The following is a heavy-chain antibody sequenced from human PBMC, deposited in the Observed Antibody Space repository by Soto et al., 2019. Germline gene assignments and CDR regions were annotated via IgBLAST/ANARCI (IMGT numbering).Heavy chain of an antibody. CDR1: GFTFNSYA. V-gene: IGHV3-30-3*01. CDR3: ARRYYDSSGYHSGYYYGMDV. CDR2: ISYDGSIK. Sequence: GRSLRLSCAASGFTFNSYAMHWVHQAPGKGLEWVAIISYDGSIKYYADSVKGRFTISRDNSKNTLYLQMSSLRIEDTAVYYCARRYYDSSGYHSGYYYGMDVWGQGTTVTVSS. D-gene: IGHD3-22*01. J-gene: IGHJ6*02.